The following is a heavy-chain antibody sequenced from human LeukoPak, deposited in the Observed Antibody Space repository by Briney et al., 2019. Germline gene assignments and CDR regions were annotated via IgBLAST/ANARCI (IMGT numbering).Heavy chain of an antibody. CDR2: IYSGGST. CDR1: GFTVSSNY. D-gene: IGHD2-2*01. CDR3: AREYCSSTSCYDWFDP. J-gene: IGHJ5*02. Sequence: GGSLRLSCAASGFTVSSNYMGWVRQAPGKGLEWVSVIYSGGSTYYADSVKGRFTISRHNSKNTLYLQMNSLRAEDTAVYYCAREYCSSTSCYDWFDPWGQGTLVTVSS. V-gene: IGHV3-53*04.